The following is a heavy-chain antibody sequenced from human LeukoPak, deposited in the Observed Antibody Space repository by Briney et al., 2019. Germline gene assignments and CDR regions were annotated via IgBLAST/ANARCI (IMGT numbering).Heavy chain of an antibody. CDR2: ISGSGGST. Sequence: GGSLRLSCAASGFTFSSYAMSWVRQAPGKGLDWVSAISGSGGSTYYADSVKGRFTISRDNSKNTLYLQMNSLRAEDTAVYYCAKDPTLKKGIAVAGMDYWGQGTLVTVSS. V-gene: IGHV3-23*01. CDR1: GFTFSSYA. J-gene: IGHJ4*02. D-gene: IGHD6-19*01. CDR3: AKDPTLKKGIAVAGMDY.